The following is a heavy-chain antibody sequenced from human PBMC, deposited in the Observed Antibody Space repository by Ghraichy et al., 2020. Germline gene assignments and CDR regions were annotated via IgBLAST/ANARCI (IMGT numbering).Heavy chain of an antibody. D-gene: IGHD6-13*01. J-gene: IGHJ6*03. CDR1: GGTFSSYA. CDR2: IIPIFGTA. Sequence: SVKVSCKASGGTFSSYAISWVRQAPGQGLEWMGGIIPIFGTANYAQKFQGRVTITADESTSTAYMGLSSLRSEDTAVYYCARLPPRRYSSSWYRFAYYYYYMDVWGKGTTVTVSS. CDR3: ARLPPRRYSSSWYRFAYYYYYMDV. V-gene: IGHV1-69*13.